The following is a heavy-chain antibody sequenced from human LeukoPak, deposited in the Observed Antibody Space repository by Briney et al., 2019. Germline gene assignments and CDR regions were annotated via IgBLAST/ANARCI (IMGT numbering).Heavy chain of an antibody. CDR1: GFTFSSYG. V-gene: IGHV3-33*01. D-gene: IGHD4-17*01. Sequence: PGGSLRLSCAASGFTFSSYGMHWVRQAPGKGLEWVAVIWYDGSNKYYADSLKGRFTISRDNSKNTLYLQMNSLRAEDTAVYYCASTAADYGDYESFDYWGQGTLVTVSS. CDR2: IWYDGSNK. J-gene: IGHJ4*02. CDR3: ASTAADYGDYESFDY.